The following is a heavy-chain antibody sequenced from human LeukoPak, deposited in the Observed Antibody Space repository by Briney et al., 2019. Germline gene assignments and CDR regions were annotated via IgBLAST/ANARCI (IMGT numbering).Heavy chain of an antibody. V-gene: IGHV1-69*06. CDR2: IIPIFGTA. CDR3: ARGSTTVIDQGDAFDI. J-gene: IGHJ3*02. CDR1: GGTFSSYA. Sequence: GASVKVSCKASGGTFSSYAISWVRQAPGQGLEWMGGIIPIFGTANYAQKFQGRVTITADKSTSTAYMELSSLRSEDTAVYYCARGSTTVIDQGDAFDIWGQGTMVTVSS. D-gene: IGHD3-22*01.